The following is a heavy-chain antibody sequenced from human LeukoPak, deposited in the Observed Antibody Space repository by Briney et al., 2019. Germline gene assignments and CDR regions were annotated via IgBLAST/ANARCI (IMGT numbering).Heavy chain of an antibody. V-gene: IGHV1-18*04. D-gene: IGHD3-10*01. J-gene: IGHJ4*02. CDR1: GYTFTSYG. Sequence: ASVKVSCKAPGYTFTSYGISWVRQAPGQGLEWMGWISAYNGNTNYAQKLQGRVTITTDTSTSTAYMELRSLRSDDTAVYYCARLRWFGESRYFDYWGQGTLVTVSS. CDR2: ISAYNGNT. CDR3: ARLRWFGESRYFDY.